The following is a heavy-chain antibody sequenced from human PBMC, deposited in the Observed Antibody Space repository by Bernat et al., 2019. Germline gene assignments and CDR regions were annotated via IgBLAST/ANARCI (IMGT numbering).Heavy chain of an antibody. CDR1: GGSISSYY. Sequence: QVQLQESGPGLVKPSETLSLTCTVSGGSISSYYWSWIRQPPGKGLEWIGYIYYSGSTNYNPSLKSRVTISVDTSKNQFSLKLSSVTAADTAVYYCARGVVVPAASNLYYYYYYYMDVWGKGTTVTVSS. J-gene: IGHJ6*03. CDR3: ARGVVVPAASNLYYYYYYYMDV. V-gene: IGHV4-59*08. D-gene: IGHD2-2*01. CDR2: IYYSGST.